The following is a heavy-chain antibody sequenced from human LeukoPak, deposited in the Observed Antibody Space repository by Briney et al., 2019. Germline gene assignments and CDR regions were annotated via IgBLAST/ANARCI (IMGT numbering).Heavy chain of an antibody. CDR1: GFTFSSFA. J-gene: IGHJ4*02. CDR3: AKVRSQVTLLDYFDY. CDR2: VCGSCGRT. V-gene: IGHV3-23*01. Sequence: GGSVRLSCAVSGFTFSSFAMRWVRQPAGKGLEWVASVCGSCGRTYYADSVKGRFTISRDNSKNTLYLQMNSLRAEDTAVYYCAKVRSQVTLLDYFDYCGQGTLVTVSS. D-gene: IGHD3-10*01.